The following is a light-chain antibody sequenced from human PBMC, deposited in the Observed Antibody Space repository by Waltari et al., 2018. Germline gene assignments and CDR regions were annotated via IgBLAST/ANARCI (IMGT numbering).Light chain of an antibody. V-gene: IGLV2-14*01. CDR2: DVS. CDR3: GSYTGSTTWV. Sequence: QSALPQPASVSGSPGQSITISCTGATSYAGGSNSVPWYQQRPGKAPKLLLFDVSNRPSGVSNRFSGSKSGNTASLTISGLQAEDEAAYYCGSYTGSTTWVFGGGTKLTVL. CDR1: TSYAGGSNS. J-gene: IGLJ3*02.